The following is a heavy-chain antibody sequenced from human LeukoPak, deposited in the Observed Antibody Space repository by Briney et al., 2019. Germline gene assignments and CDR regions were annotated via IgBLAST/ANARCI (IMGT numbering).Heavy chain of an antibody. V-gene: IGHV3-23*01. Sequence: GGSLRLSCAASGFTLWSYVMSWVRQAPGKGLEWVSGISGGGGTTYYADSVKGRFTISRDNSKNTLYLQMHSLRAEDTAVYYCAKDRVYYFDSSGYSCDYWGQGSLVTVSS. CDR2: ISGGGGTT. J-gene: IGHJ4*02. D-gene: IGHD3-22*01. CDR1: GFTLWSYV. CDR3: AKDRVYYFDSSGYSCDY.